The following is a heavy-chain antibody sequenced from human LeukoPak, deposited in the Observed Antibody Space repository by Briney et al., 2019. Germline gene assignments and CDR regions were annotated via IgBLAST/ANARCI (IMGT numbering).Heavy chain of an antibody. CDR1: GGTFSSYA. Sequence: WASVKVSCKASGGTFSSYAISWVRQAPGQGLEWMGGIIPIFGTANYAQKFQGRVTITTDESTSTAYMELSSLRSEDTAVYHCARVVVPYNWFDPWGQGTLVTVSS. CDR2: IIPIFGTA. J-gene: IGHJ5*02. D-gene: IGHD2-15*01. CDR3: ARVVVPYNWFDP. V-gene: IGHV1-69*05.